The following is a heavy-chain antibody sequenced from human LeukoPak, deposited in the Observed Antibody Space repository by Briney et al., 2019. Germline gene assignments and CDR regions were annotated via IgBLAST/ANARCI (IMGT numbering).Heavy chain of an antibody. Sequence: SETLSLTCTVSGGSISSSSYYWGWIRQPPGKGLEWIGSIYYSGSTYYNPSLKSRVTISVDTSKNQFSLRLSSVTAADTAVYYCARRTRGEGMDVWGQGTTVTVSS. J-gene: IGHJ6*02. D-gene: IGHD7-27*01. CDR3: ARRTRGEGMDV. CDR2: IYYSGST. V-gene: IGHV4-39*07. CDR1: GGSISSSSYY.